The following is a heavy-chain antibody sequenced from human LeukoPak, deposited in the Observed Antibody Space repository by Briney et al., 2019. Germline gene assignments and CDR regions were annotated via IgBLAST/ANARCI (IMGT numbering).Heavy chain of an antibody. CDR2: IRYDGSNK. CDR1: GFTFSSYG. CDR3: AKGPPLWFGELLLFDY. Sequence: TGGSLRLSCAASGFTFSSYGMHWVRQAPGKGLEWVAFIRYDGSNKYYADSVKGRFTISRDNSKNTLYLQMNSLRAEDTAVYYCAKGPPLWFGELLLFDYWGQGTLVTVSS. V-gene: IGHV3-30*02. J-gene: IGHJ4*02. D-gene: IGHD3-10*01.